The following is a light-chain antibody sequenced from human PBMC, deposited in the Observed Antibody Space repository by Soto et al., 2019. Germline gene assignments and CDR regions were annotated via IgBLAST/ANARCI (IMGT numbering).Light chain of an antibody. Sequence: EIVMTQSPATLSVSPGERATLSCRASQSVSSNLAWYQQKPSQAPRLLIYGASTRATDIPARFSGSGSGTEFTLTINSLQSEDFAVYYCQQYNNWRGPFGQGTKVEIK. CDR3: QQYNNWRGP. CDR1: QSVSSN. J-gene: IGKJ1*01. V-gene: IGKV3-15*01. CDR2: GAS.